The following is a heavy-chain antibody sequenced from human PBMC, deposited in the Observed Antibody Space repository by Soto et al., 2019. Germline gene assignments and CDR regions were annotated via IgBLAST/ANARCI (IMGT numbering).Heavy chain of an antibody. V-gene: IGHV4-59*01. CDR1: GGSISSYY. Sequence: PSGDLSLTCTVSGGSISSYYWSWTRQPPGKGLEWIGYIYYSGSTNYNPSLKSRVTISVDTSKNQFSLKLSSVTAADTAVYYCARESTYYYGSGSYYNWFDPWGQGTLVTVSS. D-gene: IGHD3-10*01. J-gene: IGHJ5*02. CDR2: IYYSGST. CDR3: ARESTYYYGSGSYYNWFDP.